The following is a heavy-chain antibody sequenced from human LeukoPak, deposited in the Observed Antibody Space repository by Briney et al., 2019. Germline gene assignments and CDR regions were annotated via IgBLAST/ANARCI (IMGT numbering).Heavy chain of an antibody. D-gene: IGHD3-16*02. CDR2: IYHSGST. CDR1: GGSISSGGYS. Sequence: SETLSLTCTVSGGSISSGGYSWSWIRQPPGKGLEWIGYIYHSGSTYYNPSLKSRVTISADRSKNQFSLKLSSVTAADTAVYYCARVSIYDYVWGSYRYVFDCWGQGTLVTVSS. J-gene: IGHJ4*02. V-gene: IGHV4-30-2*01. CDR3: ARVSIYDYVWGSYRYVFDC.